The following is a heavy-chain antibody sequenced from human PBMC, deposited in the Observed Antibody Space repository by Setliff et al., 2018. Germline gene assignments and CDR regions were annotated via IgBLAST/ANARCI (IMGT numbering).Heavy chain of an antibody. D-gene: IGHD1-1*01. CDR1: GGSTNNYH. J-gene: IGHJ3*02. CDR3: AREDWNANAFDI. Sequence: PSETLSLTCTVSGGSTNNYHWTWIRQPAGKGLEWIGRLYPNGNTNYNPSLKRRVNMSADSSKNNLSLRLKYVTAADTAVYYCAREDWNANAFDIWGPGTMVTVSS. CDR2: LYPNGNT. V-gene: IGHV4-4*07.